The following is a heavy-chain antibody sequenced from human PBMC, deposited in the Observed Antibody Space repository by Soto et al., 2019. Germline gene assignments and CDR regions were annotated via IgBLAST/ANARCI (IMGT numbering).Heavy chain of an antibody. V-gene: IGHV2-5*02. CDR1: GFSLSTSGVG. CDR3: AHSMVAEAVEHYYYYYYMDV. D-gene: IGHD2-15*01. CDR2: IYWDDDK. J-gene: IGHJ6*03. Sequence: GSGPTLVNPTQTLTLTCTFSGFSLSTSGVGVGWIRQPPGKALEWLALIYWDDDKRYSPSLKSRLTITKDTSKNQVVLTMTNMDPVDTATYYCAHSMVAEAVEHYYYYYYMDVWGKGTTVTVSS.